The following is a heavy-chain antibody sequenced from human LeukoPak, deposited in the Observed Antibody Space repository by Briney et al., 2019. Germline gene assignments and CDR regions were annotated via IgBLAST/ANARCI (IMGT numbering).Heavy chain of an antibody. Sequence: GGSLRLSCAASGFTFSTYNMNWVRQAPGKGLEWVSYISSSSTTIYNADSVKGRFTISRDNSKNTLYLQMNSLRFEDTAVYYCARAGYSSSWYAEYWGQGTLVTVSS. V-gene: IGHV3-48*01. D-gene: IGHD6-13*01. CDR3: ARAGYSSSWYAEY. CDR1: GFTFSTYN. J-gene: IGHJ4*02. CDR2: ISSSSTTI.